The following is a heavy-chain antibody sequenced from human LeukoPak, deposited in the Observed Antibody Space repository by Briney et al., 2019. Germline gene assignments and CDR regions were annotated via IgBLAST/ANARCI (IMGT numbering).Heavy chain of an antibody. Sequence: ASVKVSCKASGYTFTSYYMHWVRQAPGQGLECMGIINPSGGSTSYAQKFQGRVTMTRDTSTSTVYMELSSLRSEDTAVYYCARDSEYYYGSGSYYYWGQGTLVTVSS. CDR3: ARDSEYYYGSGSYYY. D-gene: IGHD3-10*01. V-gene: IGHV1-46*01. CDR2: INPSGGST. CDR1: GYTFTSYY. J-gene: IGHJ4*02.